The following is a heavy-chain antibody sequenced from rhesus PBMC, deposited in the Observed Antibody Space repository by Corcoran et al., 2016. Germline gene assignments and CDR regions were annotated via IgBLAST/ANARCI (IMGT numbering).Heavy chain of an antibody. CDR3: ARDSLENSRDY. CDR1: GASISSYW. J-gene: IGHJ4*01. CDR2: IDGNTCRT. Sequence: QVQLQESGPGLVKPSEILSLTCAVSGASISSYWWNWLRQPPGKGLEWIGEIDGNTCRTNYTPTLKSRVTISKDASKNQFSLKLTSVYAADTAVYYCARDSLENSRDYWGQGVLVTVSS. V-gene: IGHV4-80*01. D-gene: IGHD1-1*01.